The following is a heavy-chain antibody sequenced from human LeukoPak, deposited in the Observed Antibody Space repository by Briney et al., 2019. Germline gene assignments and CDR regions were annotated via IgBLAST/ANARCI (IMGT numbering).Heavy chain of an antibody. CDR3: ARARLWFGESRSQYYFDY. V-gene: IGHV4-61*02. Sequence: SETLSLTCTVSGGSISSGSYYWSWIRQPAGKGLEWIGRIYTGGSTNYNPSLKSRVTISVDTSKNQFSLRLSSVTAADTAVYYCARARLWFGESRSQYYFDYWGQGTLVTVSS. J-gene: IGHJ4*02. CDR2: IYTGGST. D-gene: IGHD3-10*01. CDR1: GGSISSGSYY.